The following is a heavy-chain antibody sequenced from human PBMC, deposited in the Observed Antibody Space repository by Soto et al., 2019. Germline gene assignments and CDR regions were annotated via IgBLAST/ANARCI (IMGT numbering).Heavy chain of an antibody. J-gene: IGHJ3*02. CDR1: GLSFSSSW. Sequence: PGGSLRLSCEVSGLSFSSSWMSWVRQAPGKGLEWVADIDPVGSNVVYVASVMGRFTVSRDNSKNTLYLQMGSLRAEDMAVYYCARAHCSSTSCYSPPHAFDIWGQGTMVTVSS. CDR2: IDPVGSNV. CDR3: ARAHCSSTSCYSPPHAFDI. D-gene: IGHD2-2*01. V-gene: IGHV3-7*01.